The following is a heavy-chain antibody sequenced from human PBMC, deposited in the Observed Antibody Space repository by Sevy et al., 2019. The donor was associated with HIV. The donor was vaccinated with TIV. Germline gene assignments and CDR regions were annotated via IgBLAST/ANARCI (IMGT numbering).Heavy chain of an antibody. J-gene: IGHJ4*02. V-gene: IGHV3-23*01. CDR3: VKAYNWNYELDHFEN. CDR2: ISGGADNT. Sequence: GGSLRLSCTVSGFTFSRYAMSWVHQAPGKGLEWVSGISGGADNTDYADSVKGRFAISRDNSNNTLYLQMNSLRVEDTAIYYCVKAYNWNYELDHFENWGQGILVTVSS. D-gene: IGHD1-7*01. CDR1: GFTFSRYA.